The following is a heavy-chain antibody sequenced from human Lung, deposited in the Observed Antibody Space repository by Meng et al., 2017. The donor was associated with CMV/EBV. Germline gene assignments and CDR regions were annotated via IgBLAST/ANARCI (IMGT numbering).Heavy chain of an antibody. D-gene: IGHD3-3*01. CDR1: GFSFSSYG. CDR2: IRYDGSNK. CDR3: AKDDSAYFDFRSGYLTPHEY. Sequence: GESLKISCAASGFSFSSYGMQWVRQAPGKGLEWVAFIRYDGSNKYYVDSVKGRFTISRDNSKNMLYLQMNSLRVADTAVYYCAKDDSAYFDFRSGYLTPHEYWGQGTXVTVSS. V-gene: IGHV3-30*02. J-gene: IGHJ4*02.